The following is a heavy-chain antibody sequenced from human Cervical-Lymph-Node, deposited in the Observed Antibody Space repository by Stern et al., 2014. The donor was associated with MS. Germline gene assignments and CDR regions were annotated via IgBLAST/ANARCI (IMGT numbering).Heavy chain of an antibody. CDR3: ARDPSTTTPLYYFDY. J-gene: IGHJ4*02. CDR2: INPDAGGT. CDR1: GYTFTSYY. Sequence: QLVQSGAEVKKPGASVKVSCQASGYTFTSYYFNWVRQAPGQGPEWMGIINPDAGGTDYGEKFQGRVTMSRDTSTNTVYMELSSLRSDDTAIYYCARDPSTTTPLYYFDYWGQGTLITVSS. D-gene: IGHD5/OR15-5a*01. V-gene: IGHV1-46*01.